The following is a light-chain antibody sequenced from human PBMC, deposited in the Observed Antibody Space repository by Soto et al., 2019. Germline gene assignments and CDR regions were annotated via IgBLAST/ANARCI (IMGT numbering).Light chain of an antibody. J-gene: IGKJ4*01. CDR3: QQSYSTLLS. V-gene: IGKV1-39*01. CDR1: QSISTF. Sequence: DIALTQSPSSLSASVGDRVTITCRASQSISTFLNWYQHKRGKAPKLLIHGLSSLQSGVPFRFTGSGSGTDFSLTIIGLQPQDSATYYCQQSYSTLLSFGGGTKGEI. CDR2: GLS.